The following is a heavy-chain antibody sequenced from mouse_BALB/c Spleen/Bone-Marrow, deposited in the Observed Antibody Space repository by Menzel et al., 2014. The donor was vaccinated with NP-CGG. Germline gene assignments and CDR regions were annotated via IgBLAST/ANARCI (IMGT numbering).Heavy chain of an antibody. D-gene: IGHD1-1*01. J-gene: IGHJ1*01. CDR1: GFSLTSYG. CDR3: ARNYYGSSYWYFDV. Sequence: QVQLKESGPGLVQPSQRLSITCTVSGFSLTSYGVHWVRQSPGKGLEWLGVIWSGGSTDYNAAFTSRLSISKDNSKSQVFFKMNSLQANDTAIYYCARNYYGSSYWYFDVWGAGTTVTVSS. V-gene: IGHV2-2*02. CDR2: IWSGGST.